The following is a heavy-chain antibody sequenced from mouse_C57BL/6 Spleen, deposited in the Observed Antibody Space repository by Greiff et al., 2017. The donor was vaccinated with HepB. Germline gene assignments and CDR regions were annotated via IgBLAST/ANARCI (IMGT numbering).Heavy chain of an antibody. CDR2: INPGSGGT. CDR3: AREGIYGMVTPFAY. CDR1: GYAFTNYL. Sequence: QVQLQQSGAELVRPGTSVKVSCKASGYAFTNYLIEWVKQRPGQGLEWIGVINPGSGGTNYNEKFKGKATLTADKSSSTAYMQLSSLTSEDSAVYFCAREGIYGMVTPFAYWGQGTLVTVSA. V-gene: IGHV1-54*01. J-gene: IGHJ3*01. D-gene: IGHD2-2*01.